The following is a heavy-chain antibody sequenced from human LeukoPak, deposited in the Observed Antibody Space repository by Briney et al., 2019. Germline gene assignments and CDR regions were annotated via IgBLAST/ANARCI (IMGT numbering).Heavy chain of an antibody. J-gene: IGHJ4*02. Sequence: SETLSLTCTVSGGSISSSSYYWGWIRQPPGKGLEWIGSIYYSGSTYYNPSLKSRVTISVDTSKNQFSLKLSSVTAADTAVYYCAKTYDILTGYYFDYWGQGTLVTVSS. CDR2: IYYSGST. V-gene: IGHV4-39*07. CDR3: AKTYDILTGYYFDY. CDR1: GGSISSSSYY. D-gene: IGHD3-9*01.